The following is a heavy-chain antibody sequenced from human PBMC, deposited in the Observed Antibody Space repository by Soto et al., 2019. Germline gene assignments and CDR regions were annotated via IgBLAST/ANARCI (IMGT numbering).Heavy chain of an antibody. D-gene: IGHD3-3*01. CDR1: GFTFSSYS. J-gene: IGHJ5*02. CDR3: ARAGGITIFGVVTNNWFDP. Sequence: PGGSLSLACAASGFTFSSYSMNWVRQAPGKGLEWVSSISSSSSYIYYADSVKGRFNISRDNAKNSLYLQMNSLRAEETAVYYCARAGGITIFGVVTNNWFDPWGQGTLVTVSS. V-gene: IGHV3-21*01. CDR2: ISSSSSYI.